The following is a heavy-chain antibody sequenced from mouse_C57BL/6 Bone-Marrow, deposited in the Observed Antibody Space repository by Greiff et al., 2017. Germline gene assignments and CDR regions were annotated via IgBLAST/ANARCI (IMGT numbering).Heavy chain of an antibody. D-gene: IGHD1-1*01. CDR3: ARDSYGRYFDY. V-gene: IGHV1-53*01. J-gene: IGHJ2*01. CDR1: GYTFTSYW. CDR2: INPSNGGT. Sequence: QVQLQQPGPELVKPGASVKLSCKASGYTFTSYWMHWVKQRPGQGLEWIGNINPSNGGTNYNEKFKSKATLTVDKSSITAYMQLSSLTSEDSAVYDCARDSYGRYFDYWGQGTTLTVSS.